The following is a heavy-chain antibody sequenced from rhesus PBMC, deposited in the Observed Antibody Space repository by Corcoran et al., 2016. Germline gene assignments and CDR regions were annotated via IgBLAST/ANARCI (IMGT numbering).Heavy chain of an antibody. CDR2: IYGRSTST. CDR3: ARGTVTSSFDY. Sequence: QVQLQESGPGVVKPSETLSLTCAVSGGSIRDIYRLSWIRQPPGKGLEWIGYIYGRSTSTNTNPSLKSRVNISKDTSKSQFSWKLSSVTAADTAVYYCARGTVTSSFDYWGQGVLVTVSS. D-gene: IGHD4-23*01. V-gene: IGHV4S10*01. J-gene: IGHJ4*01. CDR1: GGSIRDIYR.